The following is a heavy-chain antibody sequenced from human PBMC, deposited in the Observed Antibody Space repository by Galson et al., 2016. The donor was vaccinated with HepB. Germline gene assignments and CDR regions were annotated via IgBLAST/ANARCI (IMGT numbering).Heavy chain of an antibody. D-gene: IGHD2-15*01. CDR3: ARAEGFCTGGSCYGGGWLDP. V-gene: IGHV4-30-2*01. CDR1: GGSISSGGYS. CDR2: IYHTGST. Sequence: TLSLTCAVSGGSISSGGYSWSWIRQPPGKGLEWIGNIYHTGSTFYNPSPKSRVSMSIDRSNNQFSLKLSAVTAPDTAVYYRARAEGFCTGGSCYGGGWLDPWGQGTLVTVSS. J-gene: IGHJ5*02.